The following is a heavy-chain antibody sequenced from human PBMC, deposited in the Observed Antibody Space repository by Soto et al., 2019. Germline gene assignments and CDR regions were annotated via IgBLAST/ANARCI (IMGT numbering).Heavy chain of an antibody. D-gene: IGHD5-12*01. CDR2: ISSYNGNT. CDR3: ARDLDIVATIIHYHCGLDV. CDR1: GYTFPSYG. J-gene: IGHJ6*02. V-gene: IGHV1-18*04. Sequence: ASVKVSCKASGYTFPSYGISWVRQAPGQGLEWMGWISSYNGNTKYAQKLQGRVTMTTDTSTSTAYMELRSLRSDDTAVYYCARDLDIVATIIHYHCGLDVWGQGTTVTVSS.